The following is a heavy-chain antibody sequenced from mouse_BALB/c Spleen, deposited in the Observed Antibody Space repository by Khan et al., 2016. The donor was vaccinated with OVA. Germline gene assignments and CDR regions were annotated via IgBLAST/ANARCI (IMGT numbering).Heavy chain of an antibody. CDR3: ARRGVVAMDY. D-gene: IGHD1-1*01. Sequence: QVQLQQSGAELMKPGASVKISCKATGYTFSSYWIEWVKQRPGHGLEWIGEILPGSGSSKYNEKFKGKATFTAETSSNTAYMQFSSLTSEESAVYYCARRGVVAMDYWGQGTLLTVSS. CDR2: ILPGSGSS. CDR1: GYTFSSYW. V-gene: IGHV1-9*01. J-gene: IGHJ4*01.